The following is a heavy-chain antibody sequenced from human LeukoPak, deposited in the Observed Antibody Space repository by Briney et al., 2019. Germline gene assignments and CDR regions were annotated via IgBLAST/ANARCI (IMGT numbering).Heavy chain of an antibody. J-gene: IGHJ5*02. CDR1: GLTFSHYA. CDR3: AKDLIGSGWHNYFDP. D-gene: IGHD6-19*01. V-gene: IGHV3-23*01. CDR2: IHGGGDFT. Sequence: GGSLRLSCSASGLTFSHYAMTWVRQAPGKGLEWVSSIHGGGDFTYYADSVRGRFTVSRDTSKNTLYLEMNSLRVEDTAVYHCAKDLIGSGWHNYFDPWGQGTLVTVSS.